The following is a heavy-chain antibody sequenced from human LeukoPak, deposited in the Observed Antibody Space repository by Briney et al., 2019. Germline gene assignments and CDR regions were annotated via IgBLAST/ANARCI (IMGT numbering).Heavy chain of an antibody. D-gene: IGHD3-22*01. Sequence: PGGSLRLSCAASGFTFSTYSMTWVRQAPGKGLEWVSRINSDGSSTSYADSVKGRFTISRDNAKNTLYLQMNSLRAEDTAVYYCASGYYDSSGYYVDYYFDYWGQGTLVTVSS. V-gene: IGHV3-74*01. CDR1: GFTFSTYS. CDR3: ASGYYDSSGYYVDYYFDY. J-gene: IGHJ4*02. CDR2: INSDGSST.